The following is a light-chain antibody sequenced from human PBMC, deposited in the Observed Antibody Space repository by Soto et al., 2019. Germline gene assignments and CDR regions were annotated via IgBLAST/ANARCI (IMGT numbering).Light chain of an antibody. CDR1: QNINKN. J-gene: IGKJ2*01. CDR3: QQSFHTPYT. CDR2: AAS. Sequence: DIQMTQSPSSLSAYVGDSVTISCRASQNINKNLNWYQQKSGKAPNLLIYAASNFQSGVPSRFRGSGSGTDFTLAITDLQPEDFATYYCQQSFHTPYTFGHGTKLEI. V-gene: IGKV1-39*01.